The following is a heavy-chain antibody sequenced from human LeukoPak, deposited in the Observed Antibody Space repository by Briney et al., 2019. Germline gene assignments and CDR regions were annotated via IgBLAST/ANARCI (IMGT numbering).Heavy chain of an antibody. J-gene: IGHJ5*02. Sequence: SETLSLTCAVYGGSFSGYYWSWIRQPPGKGLEWIGYIYYSGSTNYNPSLKSRVTISVDTSKNQFSLKLSSVTAADTAVYYCARAGRYGSGSYYNGNWFDPWGQGTLVTVSS. CDR1: GGSFSGYY. D-gene: IGHD3-10*01. V-gene: IGHV4-59*01. CDR3: ARAGRYGSGSYYNGNWFDP. CDR2: IYYSGST.